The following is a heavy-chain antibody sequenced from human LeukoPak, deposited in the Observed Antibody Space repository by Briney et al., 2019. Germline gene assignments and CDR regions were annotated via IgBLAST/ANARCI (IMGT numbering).Heavy chain of an antibody. Sequence: GGSLRLSCAASGFPFSRSAMTWVRQTPGKGLDWVSSISSSGNTYYADPVKGRFTISRDNSKNMLYLQMNSLRAEDTAVYYCVKGRISEDGLDFWGQGTLVTVSS. J-gene: IGHJ4*02. D-gene: IGHD6-13*01. CDR2: ISSSGNT. V-gene: IGHV3-23*01. CDR1: GFPFSRSA. CDR3: VKGRISEDGLDF.